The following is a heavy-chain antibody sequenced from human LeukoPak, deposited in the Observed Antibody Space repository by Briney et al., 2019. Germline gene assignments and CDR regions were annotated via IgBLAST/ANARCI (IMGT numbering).Heavy chain of an antibody. CDR1: GFTFSSYD. V-gene: IGHV3-13*01. D-gene: IGHD3-3*01. Sequence: GGSLRLSCAASGFTFSSYDMHWVRQATGKGLEWVSAIGTAGDTYDPGSVKGRFTISREKAKNSLYLQINSLRAGDTAVYYCARGGYDFWSGETRMDVWGQGTTVTASS. CDR3: ARGGYDFWSGETRMDV. J-gene: IGHJ6*02. CDR2: IGTAGDT.